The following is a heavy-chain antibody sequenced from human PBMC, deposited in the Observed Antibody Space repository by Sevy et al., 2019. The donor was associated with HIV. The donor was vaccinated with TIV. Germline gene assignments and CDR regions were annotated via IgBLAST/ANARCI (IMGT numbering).Heavy chain of an antibody. V-gene: IGHV1-2*02. Sequence: ASVKVSCKAARYTFTDYYVHWVRQGPGQGLEWMGWINPNNGGTKYAQRFQGRVTMTRDTSINTAYLELGSLTSDDTAVYYCARLTTMPTSDDYGMDVWGQRTTVTVSS. CDR1: RYTFTDYY. CDR3: ARLTTMPTSDDYGMDV. CDR2: INPNNGGT. J-gene: IGHJ6*02. D-gene: IGHD4-17*01.